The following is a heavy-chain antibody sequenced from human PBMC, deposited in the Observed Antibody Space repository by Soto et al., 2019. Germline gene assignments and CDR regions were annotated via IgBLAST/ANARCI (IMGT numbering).Heavy chain of an antibody. Sequence: PGGSLRLSCAASGFTFSSYAMSWVRQIPGKGLEWVSAISGSGGSTYYADSVKGRFTISRDNSKNTLYLQMNSLRAEDMAVYYCAKGDYGDYVRFDYWRQGTLVTVSS. CDR3: AKGDYGDYVRFDY. D-gene: IGHD4-17*01. V-gene: IGHV3-23*01. J-gene: IGHJ4*02. CDR1: GFTFSSYA. CDR2: ISGSGGST.